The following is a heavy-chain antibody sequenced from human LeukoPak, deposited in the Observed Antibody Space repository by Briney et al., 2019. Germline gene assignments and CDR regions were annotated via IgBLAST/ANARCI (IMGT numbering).Heavy chain of an antibody. CDR1: GFTFSSYG. J-gene: IGHJ2*01. Sequence: GRSLRLSCAASGFTFSSYGMHWVRQAPGKGLEWVAVISYDGSNKYYADSVKGRFTISRDNSKNTLYLQMNSLRAEDTAVYYCARDRTAMPYWYFDLWGRGTLVTVSS. CDR3: ARDRTAMPYWYFDL. D-gene: IGHD5-18*01. CDR2: ISYDGSNK. V-gene: IGHV3-30*03.